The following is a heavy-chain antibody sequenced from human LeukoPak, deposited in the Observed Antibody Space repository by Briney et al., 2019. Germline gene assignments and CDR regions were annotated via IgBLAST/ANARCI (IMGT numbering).Heavy chain of an antibody. D-gene: IGHD3-10*01. CDR2: ISGSGGST. V-gene: IGHV3-23*01. CDR1: GFTFSSYG. CDR3: ARDGSGRVPEMSAPDY. Sequence: GGTLRLSCAASGFTFSSYGMSWVRQAPGKGLEWVSAISGSGGSTYYADSVKGRFTISRDNSKNSLYLQMNSLRAEDTAVYYCARDGSGRVPEMSAPDYWGQGTLVTVSS. J-gene: IGHJ4*02.